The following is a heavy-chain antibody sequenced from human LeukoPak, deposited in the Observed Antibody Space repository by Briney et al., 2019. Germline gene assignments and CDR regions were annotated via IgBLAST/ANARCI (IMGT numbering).Heavy chain of an antibody. CDR2: IDWDDDK. CDR3: ARIPLGGSSLPDYFDY. J-gene: IGHJ4*02. D-gene: IGHD6-6*01. Sequence: ESGPTLVNPTQTLTLTCTFSGFSLSTSGMCVSWIRQPPGKALEWLARIDWDDDKYYSTSLKTRLTISKDTSKNQVVLTMTNMDPVDTATYYCARIPLGGSSLPDYFDYWGQGTLVTVSS. CDR1: GFSLSTSGMC. V-gene: IGHV2-70*11.